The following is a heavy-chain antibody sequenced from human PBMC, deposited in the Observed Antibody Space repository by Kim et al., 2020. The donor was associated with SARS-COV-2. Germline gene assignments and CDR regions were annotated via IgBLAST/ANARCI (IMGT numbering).Heavy chain of an antibody. CDR2: ISSSSSYI. CDR3: ARDGPGPGFGELWDVYYYYYGMDV. Sequence: GGSLRLSCAASGFTFSSYSMNWVRQAPGKGLEWVSSISSSSSYIYYADSVKGRFTISRDNAKNSLYLQMNSLRAEDTAVYYCARDGPGPGFGELWDVYYYYYGMDVWGQGTTVTVSS. J-gene: IGHJ6*02. D-gene: IGHD3-10*01. V-gene: IGHV3-21*04. CDR1: GFTFSSYS.